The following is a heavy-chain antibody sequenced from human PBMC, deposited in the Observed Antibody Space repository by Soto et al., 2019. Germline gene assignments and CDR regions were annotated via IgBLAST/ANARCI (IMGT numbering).Heavy chain of an antibody. CDR2: IYYSGST. CDR3: ARARYYFDY. D-gene: IGHD6-6*01. CDR1: GGSISSYY. Sequence: SETLSLTCTVSGGSISSYYWSWIRQPPGKGLEWIGYIYYSGSTNYNPSLKSRVTISVDTSKNQFSLKLSSVTAADTAVYYCARARYYFDYWGQGALVTVSS. J-gene: IGHJ4*02. V-gene: IGHV4-59*01.